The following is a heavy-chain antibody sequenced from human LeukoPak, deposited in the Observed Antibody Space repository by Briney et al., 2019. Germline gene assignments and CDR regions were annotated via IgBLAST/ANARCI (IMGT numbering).Heavy chain of an antibody. Sequence: ASVKVSCKASGYTFTSYDINWVRQATGQGLEWMGWMNPNRGNTGYAQKLQGRVTITRNTSISTAYMELSSLRSEDTAVYYCARVVGPYYDFWSGYYRQDYFDYWGQGTLVTVSS. CDR1: GYTFTSYD. V-gene: IGHV1-8*03. CDR2: MNPNRGNT. D-gene: IGHD3-3*01. CDR3: ARVVGPYYDFWSGYYRQDYFDY. J-gene: IGHJ4*02.